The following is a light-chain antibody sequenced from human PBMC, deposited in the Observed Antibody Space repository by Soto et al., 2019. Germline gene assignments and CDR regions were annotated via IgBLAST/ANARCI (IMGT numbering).Light chain of an antibody. CDR3: QHYNSYSEA. CDR2: DAS. J-gene: IGKJ1*01. CDR1: QSISSW. Sequence: DIQMTQSPSTLSASVGDRVTITCRASQSISSWLAWYQQKPGKARELLIYDASSLESGVPSRFSGSGSGTEFTLTISRLQPDDFATYYCQHYNSYSEAFGQGTKVDIK. V-gene: IGKV1-5*01.